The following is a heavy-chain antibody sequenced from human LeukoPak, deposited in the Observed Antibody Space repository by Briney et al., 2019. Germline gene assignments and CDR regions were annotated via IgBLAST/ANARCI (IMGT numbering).Heavy chain of an antibody. CDR3: ARDRGTRSFDV. Sequence: GTSLRLSCAASGINFISSGMHWVRQAPGKGLEWVAMIRSDGSNKYYTESVKGRFTISRDNSKNTVHLQMNSLRAEDTAVYYCARDRGTRSFDVWGQGTMVTVSS. J-gene: IGHJ3*01. CDR1: GINFISSG. CDR2: IRSDGSNK. V-gene: IGHV3-33*01. D-gene: IGHD1-26*01.